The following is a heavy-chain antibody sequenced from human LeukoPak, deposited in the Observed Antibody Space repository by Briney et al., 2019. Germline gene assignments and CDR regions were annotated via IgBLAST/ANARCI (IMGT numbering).Heavy chain of an antibody. D-gene: IGHD5-12*01. CDR3: ARGPYDSYFDY. CDR1: GFTFSGYE. J-gene: IGHJ4*02. Sequence: GGSLRPSCAASGFTFSGYEMNWVRQAPGKGLEWVSYSSSSGSTTYYADSVKGRFSISRDNAKNSLYLQMNSLRAEDTAVYYCARGPYDSYFDYWGQGTLVTVSS. CDR2: SSSSGSTT. V-gene: IGHV3-48*03.